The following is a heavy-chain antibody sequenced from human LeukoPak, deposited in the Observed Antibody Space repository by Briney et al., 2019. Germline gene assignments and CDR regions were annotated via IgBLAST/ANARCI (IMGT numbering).Heavy chain of an antibody. J-gene: IGHJ6*02. D-gene: IGHD3-10*01. CDR2: INPNSGGT. Sequence: SVKVSCKASGYTFTGYYMPWVRQAPGQGLEWMGWINPNSGGTNYAQKFQGRVTMTRDTSISTAYMELSRLRSDDTAVYYCARAEWFGELSFYYGMDVWGQGTTVTVSS. CDR3: ARAEWFGELSFYYGMDV. CDR1: GYTFTGYY. V-gene: IGHV1-2*02.